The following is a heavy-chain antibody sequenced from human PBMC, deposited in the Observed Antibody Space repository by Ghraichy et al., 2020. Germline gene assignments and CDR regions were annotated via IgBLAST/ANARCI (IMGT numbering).Heavy chain of an antibody. J-gene: IGHJ4*02. CDR2: ISITTQFI. CDR1: GFSFSNYA. D-gene: IGHD2-15*01. CDR3: ARVRCSGGSCDSLGF. Sequence: GESLNISCAASGFSFSNYAMNWVRQAPGKGLEWVASISITTQFIFYADSVKGRFTISRDNAKNSLYLQMSSLSAEDTAVYYCARVRCSGGSCDSLGFWGQGTLVTVSS. V-gene: IGHV3-21*01.